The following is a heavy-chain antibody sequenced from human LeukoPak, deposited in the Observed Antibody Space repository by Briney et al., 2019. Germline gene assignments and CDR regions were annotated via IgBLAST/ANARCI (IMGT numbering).Heavy chain of an antibody. J-gene: IGHJ4*02. D-gene: IGHD3-10*01. CDR2: IIPSDGST. CDR1: GYSFTRYF. CDR3: ARGKVVTMVRGVIITYFDY. V-gene: IGHV1-46*01. Sequence: ASVKVSCKASGYSFTRYFFHWVRQAPGQGLEWMGIIIPSDGSTSYAQKFQGRVTMTRDTSTSTVYMELSSLRSEDTAVYYCARGKVVTMVRGVIITYFDYWGQGTLVTVSS.